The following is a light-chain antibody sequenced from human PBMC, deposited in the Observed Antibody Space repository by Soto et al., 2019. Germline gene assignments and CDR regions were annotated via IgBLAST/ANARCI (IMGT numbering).Light chain of an antibody. CDR1: QSISFY. V-gene: IGKV1-39*01. CDR2: AAS. Sequence: DIQMTQSPSSLSASVGDRVTITCRASQSISFYLNWYQQKPGKAPKLLIYAASSLQSGVPSRFSGSGSGTDFTLTISSLQPEHFATYYCQQSYSTLLTFGGGTKVEIK. J-gene: IGKJ4*01. CDR3: QQSYSTLLT.